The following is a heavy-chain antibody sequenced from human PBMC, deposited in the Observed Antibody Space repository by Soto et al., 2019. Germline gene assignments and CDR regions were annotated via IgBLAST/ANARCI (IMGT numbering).Heavy chain of an antibody. Sequence: GGSLRLSCIASGFTFGDYAVSWVRQAPGKGLEWVCFIRSKAYGKTAEYAASMKGRISISRDDSNSIAYLQINGLTTEDTAVYYCTRLQRGLYGDYYRMDVWGQGTTVTVSS. CDR1: GFTFGDYA. CDR2: IRSKAYGKTA. V-gene: IGHV3-49*04. D-gene: IGHD6-19*01. J-gene: IGHJ6*02. CDR3: TRLQRGLYGDYYRMDV.